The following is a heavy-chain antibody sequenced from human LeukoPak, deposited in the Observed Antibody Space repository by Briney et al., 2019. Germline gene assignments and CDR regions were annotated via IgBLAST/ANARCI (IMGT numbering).Heavy chain of an antibody. V-gene: IGHV1-8*03. CDR3: ARGGYCSSTSCYANNWFDP. D-gene: IGHD2-2*01. Sequence: ASVTVSRKASGYTFTSYDINWVRQATGQGLEWMGWMNPNSGNTGYAQKFQGRVTITRNTSISTAYMELSSLRSEDTAVYYCARGGYCSSTSCYANNWFDPWGQGTLVTVSS. CDR1: GYTFTSYD. J-gene: IGHJ5*02. CDR2: MNPNSGNT.